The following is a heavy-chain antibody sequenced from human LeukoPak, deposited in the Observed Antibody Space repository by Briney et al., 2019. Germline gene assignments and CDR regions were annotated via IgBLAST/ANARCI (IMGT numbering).Heavy chain of an antibody. Sequence: ASVKVSCKASGYTFTSYDINWVRQATGQGLEWMGWMNPNSGNTGYAQKFQGRVTMTRNTSISTAYMELSSLRSEDTAVYYCARVSAWGKLALRWFDPWGQGTLVTVSS. V-gene: IGHV1-8*01. D-gene: IGHD3-16*01. CDR2: MNPNSGNT. J-gene: IGHJ5*02. CDR1: GYTFTSYD. CDR3: ARVSAWGKLALRWFDP.